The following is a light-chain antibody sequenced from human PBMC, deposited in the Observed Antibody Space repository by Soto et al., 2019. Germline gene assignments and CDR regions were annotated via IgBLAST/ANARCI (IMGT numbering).Light chain of an antibody. V-gene: IGKV1-5*03. CDR1: QSISGS. CDR3: QQYNGYWT. Sequence: DIQMTQSPSTLSASVGDRVTITCRASQSISGSLAWYQQKPGKAPKLLISEASNLKSGVPSRFSGSGSVTEYALTSSSLQPDDSASYYCQQYNGYWTFGQGTRVEIK. CDR2: EAS. J-gene: IGKJ1*01.